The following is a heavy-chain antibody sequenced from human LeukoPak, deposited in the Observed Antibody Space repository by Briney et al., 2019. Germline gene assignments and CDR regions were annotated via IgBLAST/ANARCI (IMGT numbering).Heavy chain of an antibody. CDR2: ISSSSSYI. CDR1: GFTFSSYS. CDR3: ARGKGLYYFDY. V-gene: IGHV3-21*01. Sequence: GGSLRLSCTASGFTFSSYSMNWVRQAPGKGLEWVSSISSSSSYIYYTDSVKGRFTISRDNAKNSLYLQMNSLRAEDTAVYYCARGKGLYYFDYWGQGTLVTVSS. J-gene: IGHJ4*02.